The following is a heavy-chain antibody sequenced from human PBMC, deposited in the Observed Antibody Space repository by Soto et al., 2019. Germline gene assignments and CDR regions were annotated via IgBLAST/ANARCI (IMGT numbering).Heavy chain of an antibody. D-gene: IGHD6-13*01. CDR2: ISYDGSNK. J-gene: IGHJ4*02. CDR1: GCTFSSYG. V-gene: IGHV3-30*18. Sequence: QVQLVESGGGVVQPGRSLRRSCAASGCTFSSYGMHWVRQDPGKGLEWVAVISYDGSNKYYADSVKGRFTISRDNSKNTLYLQMNSLRAEDTAVYYCAKDLSSSWYVGVDYWGQGTLVTVSA. CDR3: AKDLSSSWYVGVDY.